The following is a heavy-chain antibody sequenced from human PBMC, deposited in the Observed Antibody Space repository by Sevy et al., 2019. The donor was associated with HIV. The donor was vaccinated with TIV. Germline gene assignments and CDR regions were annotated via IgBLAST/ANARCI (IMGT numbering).Heavy chain of an antibody. D-gene: IGHD6-13*01. CDR3: ARGLAAAAFDY. V-gene: IGHV3-21*01. CDR1: GFTVSSYS. Sequence: GGSLRLSCAASGFTVSSYSMNWVRQAPGKGLEWVSSISSSSYIYYADSVKGRFTISRDNAKNSLYLQMNSLRAEDTAVYYCARGLAAAAFDYWGQGTLVTVSS. J-gene: IGHJ4*02. CDR2: ISSSSYI.